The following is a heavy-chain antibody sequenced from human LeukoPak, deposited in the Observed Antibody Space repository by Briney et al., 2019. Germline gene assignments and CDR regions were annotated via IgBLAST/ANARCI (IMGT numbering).Heavy chain of an antibody. CDR1: GFTFSSYA. Sequence: PGGSLRLSCAASGFTFSSYAMSWVRQAPAKGLDWVSGISDSGGSTYYADSVKGRFTISRDNSKNTLYLQMNSLRAEDTAVYYCATRSSPVSEDYMDVWGKGTTVTVSS. J-gene: IGHJ6*03. V-gene: IGHV3-23*01. CDR2: ISDSGGST. CDR3: ATRSSPVSEDYMDV.